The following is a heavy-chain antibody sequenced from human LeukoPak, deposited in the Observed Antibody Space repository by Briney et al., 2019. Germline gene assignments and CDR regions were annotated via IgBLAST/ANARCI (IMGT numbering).Heavy chain of an antibody. CDR2: ISAYNGNT. CDR3: ASVPPGEPHYSGMDV. Sequence: ASVKVSRKASGYTFTSYGISWVRQAPAQGLERKGWISAYNGNTNYAQKLQVRVTMTTDTSTSTAYMELRRLKSDHTAVYYCASVPPGEPHYSGMDVWGQGTTVTVSS. CDR1: GYTFTSYG. D-gene: IGHD3-16*01. J-gene: IGHJ6*02. V-gene: IGHV1-18*01.